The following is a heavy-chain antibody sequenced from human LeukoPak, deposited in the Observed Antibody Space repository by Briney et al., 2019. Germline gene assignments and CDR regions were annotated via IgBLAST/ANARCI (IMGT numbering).Heavy chain of an antibody. V-gene: IGHV3-15*07. J-gene: IGHJ4*02. Sequence: GGSLRLSCAASGFTFTNAWMNWVRHAPGKGLEWVGRIKSKADGETIDYAAPVKGRFTFSRDDSKNMLYLQMNSLKSEDTAVYYCSTLTSRGLSDSWGQGTLVTVSS. CDR2: IKSKADGETI. CDR1: GFTFTNAW. CDR3: STLTSRGLSDS. D-gene: IGHD1-20*01.